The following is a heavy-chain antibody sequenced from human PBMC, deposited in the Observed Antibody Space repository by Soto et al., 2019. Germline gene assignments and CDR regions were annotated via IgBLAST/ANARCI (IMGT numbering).Heavy chain of an antibody. V-gene: IGHV4-59*01. CDR3: ARDRWFGELFVGMDV. CDR1: GGSISSYY. Sequence: PSETLSLTCTVSGGSISSYYWCWIRQPPGKGLEWIGYIYYSGSTNYNPSLKSRVTISVDTSKNQFSLKLSSVTAADTAVYYCARDRWFGELFVGMDVWGQGTTVTVSS. J-gene: IGHJ6*02. D-gene: IGHD3-10*01. CDR2: IYYSGST.